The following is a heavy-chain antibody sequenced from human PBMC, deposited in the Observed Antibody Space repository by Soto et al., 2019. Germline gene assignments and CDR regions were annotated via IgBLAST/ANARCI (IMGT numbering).Heavy chain of an antibody. V-gene: IGHV3-23*01. CDR2: ISGSGGST. J-gene: IGHJ4*02. CDR1: GFTFSSYA. CDR3: AKEFGTRDGFNFDY. D-gene: IGHD1-1*01. Sequence: GESLKISCAASGFTFSSYAMSWVRQAPGKGLEWVSAISGSGGSTYYADSVKGRFTISRDNSKNTLYLQMNSLRAEDTAVYYCAKEFGTRDGFNFDYWGQGTLVTVSS.